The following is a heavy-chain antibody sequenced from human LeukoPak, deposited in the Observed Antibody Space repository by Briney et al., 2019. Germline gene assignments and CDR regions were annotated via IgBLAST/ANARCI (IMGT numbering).Heavy chain of an antibody. V-gene: IGHV3-30*02. J-gene: IGHJ4*02. CDR2: IRYDGSNK. CDR3: SKGITVRGYELDY. CDR1: GFTFSSYG. D-gene: IGHD5-12*01. Sequence: PGGSLRLSCAASGFTFSSYGMHWVRQAPGKGLEWVAFIRYDGSNKYYADSVKCRFTISRDNSKNTLYLQMINLKAETTAESYVSKGITVRGYELDYWGQGTLVTVSS.